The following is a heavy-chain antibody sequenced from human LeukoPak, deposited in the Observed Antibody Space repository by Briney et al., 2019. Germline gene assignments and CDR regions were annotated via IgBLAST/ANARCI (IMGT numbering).Heavy chain of an antibody. CDR2: IYYSGST. CDR3: ARDLGQGDSSGYFYYYYYYMDV. D-gene: IGHD3-22*01. Sequence: SETLSLTCTVSGGSISSSSYYWGWIRQPPGKGLEWIGSIYYSGSTYYNPSLKSRVTISVDTSKNQFSLKLSSVTAADTAVYYCARDLGQGDSSGYFYYYYYYMDVWGKGTTVTISS. V-gene: IGHV4-39*07. CDR1: GGSISSSSYY. J-gene: IGHJ6*03.